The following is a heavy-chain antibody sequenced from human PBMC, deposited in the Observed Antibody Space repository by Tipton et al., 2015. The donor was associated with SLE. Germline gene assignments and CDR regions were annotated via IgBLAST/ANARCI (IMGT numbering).Heavy chain of an antibody. CDR3: ATYDSEPHDAFDI. V-gene: IGHV3-11*01. D-gene: IGHD3-22*01. CDR2: ISVSGSNI. J-gene: IGHJ3*02. Sequence: SLRLSCAASGFTFGDHYMNWIRQAPGKGLEWISYISVSGSNIHYADSVKGRFTISRDNAEKSLYLQMSSLRAEDTAVYYCATYDSEPHDAFDIWGQGTMVTVSS. CDR1: GFTFGDHY.